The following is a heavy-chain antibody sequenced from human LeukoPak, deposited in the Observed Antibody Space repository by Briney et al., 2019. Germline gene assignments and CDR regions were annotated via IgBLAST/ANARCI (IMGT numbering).Heavy chain of an antibody. CDR2: ISGSGGST. CDR3: ATRYYYDSSAYQVVFDY. J-gene: IGHJ4*02. D-gene: IGHD3-22*01. V-gene: IGHV3-23*01. CDR1: GFTFSSYA. Sequence: GRSLRLSCAASGFTFSSYAMSWVRQAPGKGLEWVSAISGSGGSTYYADSVKGRFTISRDNSKNTLYLQMNSLRAEDTAVYYCATRYYYDSSAYQVVFDYWGQGTLVTVSS.